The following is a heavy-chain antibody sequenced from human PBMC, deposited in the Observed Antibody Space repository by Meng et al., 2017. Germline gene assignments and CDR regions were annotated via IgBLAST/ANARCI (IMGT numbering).Heavy chain of an antibody. CDR2: ISSSGSTI. V-gene: IGHV3-11*04. CDR3: ARSGFGELVNWFDP. Sequence: VMLCGVGGGLVTLGRSLCLSCAALGVPFRAYYMGGIRQAPGKGLEWVSYISSSGSTIYYADSVKGRFTISRDNAKNSLYLQMNSLRAEDTAVYYCARSGFGELVNWFDPWGQGTLVTVSS. D-gene: IGHD3-10*01. J-gene: IGHJ5*02. CDR1: GVPFRAYY.